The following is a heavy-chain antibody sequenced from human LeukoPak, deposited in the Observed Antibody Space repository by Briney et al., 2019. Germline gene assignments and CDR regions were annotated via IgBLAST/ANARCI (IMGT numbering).Heavy chain of an antibody. CDR1: GFNFSRYG. J-gene: IGHJ4*02. CDR2: IWYDESNK. D-gene: IGHD6-13*01. CDR3: ARDGGAASTWSDY. Sequence: GGSLRLSCAASGFNFSRYGMHWVRQAPGKGLEGVAVIWYDESNKYYADSVKGRFTISRDNSKNTLFLQMNSLRAEDTAVYYCARDGGAASTWSDYWGQGTLVTVSS. V-gene: IGHV3-33*01.